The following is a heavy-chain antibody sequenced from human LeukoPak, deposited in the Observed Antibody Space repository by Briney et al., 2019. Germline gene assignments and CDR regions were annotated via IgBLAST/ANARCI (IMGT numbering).Heavy chain of an antibody. D-gene: IGHD1-7*01. J-gene: IGHJ6*03. CDR1: GYTFTNYD. CDR3: ARGTNDWNSLYYYYYMDV. V-gene: IGHV1-18*01. CDR2: ISAYNGNT. Sequence: ASVKVSCKASGYTFTNYDINWVRQATGQGLEWMGWISAYNGNTNYAQKLQGRVTMTTDTSTSTAYMELRSLRSDDTAVYYCARGTNDWNSLYYYYYMDVWGKGTTVTVSS.